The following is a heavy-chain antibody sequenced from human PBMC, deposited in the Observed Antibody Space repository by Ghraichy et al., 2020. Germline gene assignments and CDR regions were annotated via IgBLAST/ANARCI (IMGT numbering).Heavy chain of an antibody. CDR3: AREWTDYGDYFGTIDY. CDR2: IIPLFGTA. J-gene: IGHJ4*02. CDR1: GATFSSSA. Sequence: SVKVSCKASGATFSSSAISWVLQAPGQGLEWMGGIIPLFGTANYAQKFQGRVTITADESTSTAYMELSSLRSEDTAVYYCAREWTDYGDYFGTIDYWGQGTLVTVSS. D-gene: IGHD4-17*01. V-gene: IGHV1-69*13.